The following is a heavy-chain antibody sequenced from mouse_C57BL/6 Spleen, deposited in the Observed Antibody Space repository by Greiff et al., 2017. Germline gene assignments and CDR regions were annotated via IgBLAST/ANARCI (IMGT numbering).Heavy chain of an antibody. D-gene: IGHD2-5*01. CDR3: ARYSNYVNYYAMDY. J-gene: IGHJ4*01. CDR2: IYWDDDK. CDR1: GFSLSTSGMG. Sequence: QVTLKVSGPGILQSSQTLSLTCSFSGFSLSTSGMGVSWIRQPSGKGLEWLAHIYWDDDKRYNPSLKSRLTISTDTSRNQVFLKMTSVDPADTATYYCARYSNYVNYYAMDYWGQGTSVTVSS. V-gene: IGHV8-12*01.